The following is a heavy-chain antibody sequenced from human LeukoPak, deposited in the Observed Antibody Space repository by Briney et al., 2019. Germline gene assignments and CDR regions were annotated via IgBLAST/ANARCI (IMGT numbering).Heavy chain of an antibody. J-gene: IGHJ4*02. CDR1: GGSISSYY. CDR2: IYTRGST. CDR3: ARDRLWLYDSSGYPHYYFDY. Sequence: SETLSLTCTVSGGSISSYYWSWIRQPAGKGLEWIGRIYTRGSTNYNPSLKSRVTISVDTSKNQFSLKLSSVTAADTAVYYCARDRLWLYDSSGYPHYYFDYWGQGTLVAVSS. D-gene: IGHD3-22*01. V-gene: IGHV4-4*07.